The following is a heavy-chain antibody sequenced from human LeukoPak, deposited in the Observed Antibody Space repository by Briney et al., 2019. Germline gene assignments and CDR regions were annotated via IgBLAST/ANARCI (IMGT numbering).Heavy chain of an antibody. V-gene: IGHV3-23*01. J-gene: IGHJ2*01. D-gene: IGHD5-12*01. CDR1: GFTFPNYD. CDR3: ARVYSGSWYFDL. CDR2: ISDSGHDT. Sequence: PGGSLRLSCAASGFTFPNYDMSWVRQAPGKGLEWVSTISDSGHDTSYADSVKGRFTISRDNAKNSLYLQMNSLRAEDTAVYYCARVYSGSWYFDLWGRGTVVTVSS.